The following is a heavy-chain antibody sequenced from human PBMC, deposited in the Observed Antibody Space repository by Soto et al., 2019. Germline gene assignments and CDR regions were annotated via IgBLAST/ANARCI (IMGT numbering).Heavy chain of an antibody. CDR1: GFTFDYYW. D-gene: IGHD3-16*01. J-gene: IGHJ3*01. CDR2: IYSDGTST. V-gene: IGHV3-74*01. Sequence: EVQLVESGGGLVQPGESLRLSCAASGFTFDYYWMHWVRQAPGKGLVWVSRIYSDGTSTTYADSVKGRFTISRDNAKNTVSLKMNSLRAADTAVYYCARGDRGAFDLWGQGTVVTVSS. CDR3: ARGDRGAFDL.